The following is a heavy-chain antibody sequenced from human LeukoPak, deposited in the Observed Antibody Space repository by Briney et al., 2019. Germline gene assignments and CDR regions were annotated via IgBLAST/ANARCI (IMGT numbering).Heavy chain of an antibody. CDR3: ARTLNYYDTSGYYYFDY. V-gene: IGHV1-46*01. Sequence: ASVKVSCKASGYTFTSYYIHWVRQAPGQGLEWMGIINPSGGSTNYAQKFQGRVTMTRDMSTSTVYMDLSSLRSEDTAVYYCARTLNYYDTSGYYYFDYWGQGTLVTVSS. D-gene: IGHD3-22*01. CDR1: GYTFTSYY. J-gene: IGHJ4*02. CDR2: INPSGGST.